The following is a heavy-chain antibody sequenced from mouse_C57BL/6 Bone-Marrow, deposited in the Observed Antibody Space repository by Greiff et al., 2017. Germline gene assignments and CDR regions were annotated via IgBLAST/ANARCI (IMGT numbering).Heavy chain of an antibody. CDR1: GYTFTDYY. V-gene: IGHV1-19*01. Sequence: EVQLQQSGPVLVKPGASVKMSCKASGYTFTDYYMNWVKQSHGKSLEWIGVINPYNGGTSYNQKFKGKATLTVDKSSSTAYIELNSLTSEDSAVYYCARRGGGRDYWGQGTLVTVSA. J-gene: IGHJ3*01. CDR3: ARRGGGRDY. CDR2: INPYNGGT. D-gene: IGHD1-1*02.